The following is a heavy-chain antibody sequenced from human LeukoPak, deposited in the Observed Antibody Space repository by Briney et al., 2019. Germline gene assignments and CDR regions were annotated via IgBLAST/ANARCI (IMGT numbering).Heavy chain of an antibody. CDR2: FDPEDDET. J-gene: IGHJ4*02. CDR1: GYTLTDLS. CDR3: TTDLGVPGPWNY. Sequence: ASVKVSCKVSGYTLTDLSMHWVRQAPGKGLERMGGFDPEDDETIYAQKFQGRVTMIEDTSTDTAYMELSSLRSEDTAVYCTTDLGVPGPWNYWGQGTLVTVSS. V-gene: IGHV1-24*01. D-gene: IGHD2-8*01.